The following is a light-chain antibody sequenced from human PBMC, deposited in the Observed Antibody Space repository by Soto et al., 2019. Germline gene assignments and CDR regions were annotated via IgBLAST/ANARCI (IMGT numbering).Light chain of an antibody. V-gene: IGKV3-15*01. Sequence: EIVMTQSLATLSVSPLEGATLSCRASQSVRSNLAWYQQKPGQAPRLLIYGASSRATGIPARFSGSGSGTEFTLTISSLQPDDFATYYCQHYNSYSEAFGQGTKVDI. CDR2: GAS. CDR3: QHYNSYSEA. J-gene: IGKJ1*01. CDR1: QSVRSN.